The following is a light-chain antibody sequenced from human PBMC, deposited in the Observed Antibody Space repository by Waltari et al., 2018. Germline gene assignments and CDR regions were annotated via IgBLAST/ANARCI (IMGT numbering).Light chain of an antibody. J-gene: IGLJ2*01. CDR2: DVS. Sequence: QSALTQPASVSGSPGQSITISCTGTSSDVGGYNYVSWYQQPPGKAPKLMIYDVSNRPSRVSKRFSGSSSGNPASLTISGLQAEDEADYYCSSYTSSSTPVVFGGGTKLTVL. CDR1: SSDVGGYNY. CDR3: SSYTSSSTPVV. V-gene: IGLV2-14*03.